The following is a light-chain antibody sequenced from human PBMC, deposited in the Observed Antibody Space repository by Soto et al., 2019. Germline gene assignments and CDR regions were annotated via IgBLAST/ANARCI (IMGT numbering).Light chain of an antibody. CDR3: HQYGSSPFT. CDR1: QSVSSSY. Sequence: EIVLTQSPGTLSLSPGERATLSCRASQSVSSSYLAWYQQKPGQAPSLLIYGASSRATGIPDRFSGSGSGTDFTLTISRLEPEDFAVYYCHQYGSSPFTFGGGTKVEIK. J-gene: IGKJ4*01. V-gene: IGKV3-20*01. CDR2: GAS.